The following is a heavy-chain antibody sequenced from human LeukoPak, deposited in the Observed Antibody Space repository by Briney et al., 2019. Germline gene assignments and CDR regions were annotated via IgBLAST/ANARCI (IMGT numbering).Heavy chain of an antibody. Sequence: PGGSLRLSCAASGFTVSTNYMRWVRQAPAKGLEWVSVIYSGGNTFYADSVKGRFTISRDNSKNTLYLQMNSLRAEDTAVYYCARSYYDSSGYYPGAFDIWGQGTMVTVSS. CDR2: IYSGGNT. J-gene: IGHJ3*02. V-gene: IGHV3-66*02. CDR1: GFTVSTNY. D-gene: IGHD3-22*01. CDR3: ARSYYDSSGYYPGAFDI.